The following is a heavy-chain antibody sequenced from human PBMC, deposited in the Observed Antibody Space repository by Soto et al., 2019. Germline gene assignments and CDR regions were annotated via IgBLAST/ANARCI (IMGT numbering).Heavy chain of an antibody. V-gene: IGHV4-39*01. CDR3: ASGEGLRYFDWLLGYYYYYGMDV. J-gene: IGHJ6*02. D-gene: IGHD3-9*01. CDR1: GGSISSSSYY. CDR2: IYYSGST. Sequence: SETLSLTCTVSGGSISSSSYYWGCIRQPPGKGLEWIGSIYYSGSTYYNPSLKSRVTISVDTSKNQFSLKLSSVTAADTAVYYCASGEGLRYFDWLLGYYYYYGMDVWGQGTTVTVSS.